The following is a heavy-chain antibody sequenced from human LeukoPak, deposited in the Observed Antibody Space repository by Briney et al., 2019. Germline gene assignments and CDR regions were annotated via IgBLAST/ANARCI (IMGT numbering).Heavy chain of an antibody. CDR2: ISSSGTTR. Sequence: GGSLRLSCAASGFTLSNYEMNWARQAPGKGLEWLSYISSSGTTRYYADSVKGRFTISRDNAKNTLYLQMNSLRAEDTAVYYCARDGGDCDSTTCYDRLDYWGQGTLVTVSS. CDR1: GFTLSNYE. CDR3: ARDGGDCDSTTCYDRLDY. D-gene: IGHD2/OR15-2a*01. V-gene: IGHV3-48*03. J-gene: IGHJ4*02.